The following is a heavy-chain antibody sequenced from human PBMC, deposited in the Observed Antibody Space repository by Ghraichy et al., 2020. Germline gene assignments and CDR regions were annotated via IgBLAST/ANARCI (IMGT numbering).Heavy chain of an antibody. Sequence: SETLSLTCTVSGGSISSYYWSWIRQPPGKGLEWIGYIYYSGNTNYNPSLRSRVIISLDTFNNQVSLMLSSVTAADTAVYYCGRHERGIVVTTPWGYWGQGTLVTVSS. CDR2: IYYSGNT. CDR1: GGSISSYY. D-gene: IGHD5-12*01. CDR3: GRHERGIVVTTPWGY. V-gene: IGHV4-59*08. J-gene: IGHJ4*02.